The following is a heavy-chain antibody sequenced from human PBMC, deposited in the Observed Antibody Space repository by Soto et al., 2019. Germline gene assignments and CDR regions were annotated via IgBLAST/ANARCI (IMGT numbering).Heavy chain of an antibody. J-gene: IGHJ4*02. CDR1: GYTFSSYA. CDR2: ISGSGGST. D-gene: IGHD1-26*01. CDR3: ARRGSGSYYDY. V-gene: IGHV3-23*01. Sequence: EVQLLESGGGLVQPGGSLRLSCAASGYTFSSYAMRWVRQAPGKGLEWVSAISGSGGSTYYADSVKGRFTISRDNSKNTLYLQMNSLRAEDTAVYYCARRGSGSYYDYWGQGTLVTVSS.